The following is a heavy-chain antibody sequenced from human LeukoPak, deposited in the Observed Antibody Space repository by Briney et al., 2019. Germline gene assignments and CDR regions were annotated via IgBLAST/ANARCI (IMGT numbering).Heavy chain of an antibody. D-gene: IGHD6-19*01. CDR1: GGSISSGSYY. CDR2: IYTSGST. Sequence: PSETLSLTCTVSGGSISSGSYYWSWIRQPAGKGLEWIGRIYTSGSTNYNPSLKSRVTISVDRSKNQFSLKLSSVTAADTAVYYCARDSSGWSLFDYWGQGILVTVSS. V-gene: IGHV4-61*02. J-gene: IGHJ4*02. CDR3: ARDSSGWSLFDY.